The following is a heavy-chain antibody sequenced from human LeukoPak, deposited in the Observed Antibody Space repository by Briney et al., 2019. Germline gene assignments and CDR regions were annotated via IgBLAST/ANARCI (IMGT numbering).Heavy chain of an antibody. CDR1: GFTVSSNY. CDR3: AAEDYDILTGYRTFDY. J-gene: IGHJ4*02. CDR2: IYSGGST. D-gene: IGHD3-9*01. Sequence: GGSLRLPCAASGFTVSSNYMSWVRQAPGKGLEWVSVIYSGGSTYYADSVKGRFTISRDNSKNTLYLQMNSLRAEDTAVYYCAAEDYDILTGYRTFDYWGQGTLVTVSS. V-gene: IGHV3-53*01.